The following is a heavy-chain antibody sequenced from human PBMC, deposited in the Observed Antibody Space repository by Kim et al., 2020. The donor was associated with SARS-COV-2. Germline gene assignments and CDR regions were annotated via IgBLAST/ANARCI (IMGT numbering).Heavy chain of an antibody. CDR1: GFTFINYA. CDR2: ISGNGANT. J-gene: IGHJ6*03. V-gene: IGHV3-64*01. Sequence: GGSLRLSCVASGFTFINYAIRWVRQAPGQGLEYVAGISGNGANTYYANSVKDRFTISRDNSKNTVYLQMGSLRVEDTAVYDCGIRGADCAYLDVWGKGTT. CDR3: GIRGADCAYLDV. D-gene: IGHD3-10*01.